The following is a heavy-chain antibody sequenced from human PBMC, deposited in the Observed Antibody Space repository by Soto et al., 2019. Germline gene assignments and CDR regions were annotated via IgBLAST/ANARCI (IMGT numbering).Heavy chain of an antibody. Sequence: LSXAASGFTFSSYSMNWVRQAPGKGLEWVSSISSSSSYIYXADSVKGRFTISRDNAKNSLYLQMNSLRAEDTAVYYCARDLLDGMDVWGQGTTVTVSS. CDR1: GFTFSSYS. D-gene: IGHD3-10*01. CDR3: ARDLLDGMDV. J-gene: IGHJ6*02. CDR2: ISSSSSYI. V-gene: IGHV3-21*01.